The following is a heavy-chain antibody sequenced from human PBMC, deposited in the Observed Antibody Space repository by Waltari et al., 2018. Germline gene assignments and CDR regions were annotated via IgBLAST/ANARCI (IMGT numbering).Heavy chain of an antibody. CDR2: ISHDGRTI. V-gene: IGHV3-23*01. CDR3: ARDWRRSLEFFDWLLFALDF. CDR1: EFTFSNHA. D-gene: IGHD3-3*02. Sequence: EEQLLESGGGSVQPGGSLRLSCAASEFTFSNHAMSWVRQAPGKGLEWVSGISHDGRTIYSADSVRDRFTISRDNSRNTLYLEMNSLRAEDTAVYYCARDWRRSLEFFDWLLFALDFWGQGTLVAVSS. J-gene: IGHJ4*02.